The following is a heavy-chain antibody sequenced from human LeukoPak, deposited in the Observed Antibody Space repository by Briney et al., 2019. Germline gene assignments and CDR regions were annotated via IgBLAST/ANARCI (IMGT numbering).Heavy chain of an antibody. CDR3: ARAPILTGAAKYFFGY. V-gene: IGHV1-69*05. J-gene: IGHJ4*02. D-gene: IGHD3-9*01. CDR2: IIRMFGTA. Sequence: GASVKVSCKASGGTFSSYAISWVRQAPGQGLEWMGGIIRMFGTANYAQKSQVRVTITTDETTSTAYMELSSLRSEDTAVYYCARAPILTGAAKYFFGYWGQGTLVTVSS. CDR1: GGTFSSYA.